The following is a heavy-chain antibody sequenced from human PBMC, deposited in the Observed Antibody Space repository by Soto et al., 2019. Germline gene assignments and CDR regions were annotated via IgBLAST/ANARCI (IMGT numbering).Heavy chain of an antibody. J-gene: IGHJ4*02. Sequence: EVQLLESGGSLVQPGGSLRLSCAASGFSFSTYAMGWVRQAPGKGLECVSAISGSGSATYYADPVKGRFTLSRENSKDTLYLQMNCLSAGDPSVNYWATYIKVTRTSEIYDSRGQGSLVTVSS. V-gene: IGHV3-23*01. CDR2: ISGSGSAT. D-gene: IGHD4-4*01. CDR3: ATYIKVTRTSEIYDS. CDR1: GFSFSTYA.